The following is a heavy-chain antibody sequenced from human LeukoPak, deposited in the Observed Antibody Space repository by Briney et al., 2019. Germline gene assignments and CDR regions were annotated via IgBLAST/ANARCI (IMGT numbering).Heavy chain of an antibody. Sequence: GGSLRLSCAASGFTFSSYAMHWVRQAPGKGLEWVAVISYNGSNKYYADSVKGRFTISRDNSKNTLYLQMNSLRAEDTAVYYCARVRFLEWLLGPMDVWGQGTTVTVSS. CDR1: GFTFSSYA. D-gene: IGHD3-3*01. CDR2: ISYNGSNK. V-gene: IGHV3-30-3*01. CDR3: ARVRFLEWLLGPMDV. J-gene: IGHJ6*02.